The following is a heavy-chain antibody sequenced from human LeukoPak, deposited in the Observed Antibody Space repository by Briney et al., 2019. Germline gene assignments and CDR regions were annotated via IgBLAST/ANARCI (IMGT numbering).Heavy chain of an antibody. CDR1: GDTFSSYA. V-gene: IGHV1-69*05. J-gene: IGHJ3*02. D-gene: IGHD4/OR15-4a*01. CDR3: ARRVNANAFDI. Sequence: SVKVSCKAPGDTFSSYAIGWVRQAPGQGLEWMGGIIPIFPTANYAQKFRGRVTITTDESTSTAYMELSSLRSEDTAVYFCARRVNANAFDIWGQGTMVTVSS. CDR2: IIPIFPTA.